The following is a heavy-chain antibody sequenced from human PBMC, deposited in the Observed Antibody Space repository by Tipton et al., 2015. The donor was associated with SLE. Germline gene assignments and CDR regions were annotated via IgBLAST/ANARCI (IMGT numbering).Heavy chain of an antibody. CDR2: INHSEGT. Sequence: TLSLTCAVYVGSFSGYYWSWIRQPPGRGLEWIGEINHSEGTNYNPSLKSRVTISIDTSENQFSLKLTSVTAADTAVYYCARDTLALAGQFDSWGQGTLVIVSS. CDR1: VGSFSGYY. CDR3: ARDTLALAGQFDS. D-gene: IGHD2-15*01. V-gene: IGHV4-34*09. J-gene: IGHJ4*02.